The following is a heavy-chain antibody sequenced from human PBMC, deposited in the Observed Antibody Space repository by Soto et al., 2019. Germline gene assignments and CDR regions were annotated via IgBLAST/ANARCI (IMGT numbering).Heavy chain of an antibody. CDR3: ARQYVFGSGAYHHQLLAF. Sequence: SETLSLTCTVSGGSISSSSYYWGWIRQPPGKGLEWIGTIYYSGNTYYNPSLKSRVTISVDTAKNQFSLKLSSVTAADTAVYYCARQYVFGSGAYHHQLLAFCGQGTLDTVSS. CDR2: IYYSGNT. D-gene: IGHD3-10*01. CDR1: GGSISSSSYY. J-gene: IGHJ1*01. V-gene: IGHV4-39*01.